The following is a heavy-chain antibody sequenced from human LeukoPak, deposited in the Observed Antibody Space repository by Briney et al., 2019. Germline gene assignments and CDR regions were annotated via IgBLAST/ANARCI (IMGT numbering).Heavy chain of an antibody. Sequence: PGGSLRLSCAASGFTFCIYVMTWVRQAPGKGLEWVSVISSSGSRTYYADSVKGRFTISRDNAKNSLYLQMNSLRAEDTAVYYCAKTRGAVTTNWYFDLWGRGTLVTVSS. V-gene: IGHV3-23*01. CDR3: AKTRGAVTTNWYFDL. CDR1: GFTFCIYV. D-gene: IGHD4-17*01. J-gene: IGHJ2*01. CDR2: ISSSGSRT.